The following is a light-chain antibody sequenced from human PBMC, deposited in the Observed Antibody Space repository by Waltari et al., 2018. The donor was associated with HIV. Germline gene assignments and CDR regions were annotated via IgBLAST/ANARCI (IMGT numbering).Light chain of an antibody. J-gene: IGLJ7*01. CDR3: VSYTSTIPLGAV. Sequence: QSALTQPASVSGSPGQSITLSCTGTSSDVGGYNYVSWSQQHPGKAPKLIIYDVTVRPSGVSNRFSGSKSGNTASLTISGLQAEDEADYYCVSYTSTIPLGAVFGGGTQLTVL. CDR2: DVT. CDR1: SSDVGGYNY. V-gene: IGLV2-14*03.